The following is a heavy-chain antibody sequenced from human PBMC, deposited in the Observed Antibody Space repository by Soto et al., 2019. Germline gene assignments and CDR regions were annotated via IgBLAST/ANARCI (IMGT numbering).Heavy chain of an antibody. V-gene: IGHV3-23*01. D-gene: IGHD2-15*01. Sequence: PGGSLRLSCAASGFTFSSYAMSWVRQAPGKGLEWVSAISGSGGSTYYADSVKGRFTISRDNSKNTLYLQMNSLRAEDTAVYYCAKGSGTIGYCSGGSCYPHFDYWGQGTLVTVSS. J-gene: IGHJ4*02. CDR2: ISGSGGST. CDR3: AKGSGTIGYCSGGSCYPHFDY. CDR1: GFTFSSYA.